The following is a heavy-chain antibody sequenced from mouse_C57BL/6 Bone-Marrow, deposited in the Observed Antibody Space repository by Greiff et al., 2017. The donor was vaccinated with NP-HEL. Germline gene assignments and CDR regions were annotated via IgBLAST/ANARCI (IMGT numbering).Heavy chain of an antibody. CDR2: IYPGDGDT. CDR3: AREGLLLPIYFDY. J-gene: IGHJ2*01. Sequence: QVQLKESGPELVKPGASVKISCKASGYAFSSSWMNWVKQRPGKGLEWIGRIYPGDGDTNYNGKFKGKATLTADKSSSTAYMQLSSLTSEDSAVYFCAREGLLLPIYFDYWGQGTTLTVSS. V-gene: IGHV1-82*01. CDR1: GYAFSSSW. D-gene: IGHD1-1*01.